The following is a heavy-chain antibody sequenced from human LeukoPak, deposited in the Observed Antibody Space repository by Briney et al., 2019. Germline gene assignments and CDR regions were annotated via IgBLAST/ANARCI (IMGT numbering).Heavy chain of an antibody. CDR3: ARDIVVVVAATGYNWFDP. D-gene: IGHD2-15*01. V-gene: IGHV4-59*12. CDR1: GGSISSYY. J-gene: IGHJ5*02. CDR2: IYYSGST. Sequence: SETLSLTCTVSGGSISSYYWSWIRQPPGKGLEWIGYIYYSGSTNYNPSLKSRVTISVDTSKNQSSLKLSSVTAADTAVYYCARDIVVVVAATGYNWFDPWGQGTLVTVSS.